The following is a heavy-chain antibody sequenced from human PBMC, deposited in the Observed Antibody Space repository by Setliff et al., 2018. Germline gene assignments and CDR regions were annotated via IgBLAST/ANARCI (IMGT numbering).Heavy chain of an antibody. CDR3: ARAPQYSNFWYALSWFDP. J-gene: IGHJ5*02. V-gene: IGHV4-4*08. D-gene: IGHD3-3*01. CDR1: GGSISSYY. Sequence: SETLSLTCTVSGGSISSYYWSWIRQPPGKGLEWIGYIYTSGTTKYNPSLKSRVTISIDTSKSQFSLNLSSVTAADTAVYYCARAPQYSNFWYALSWFDPWGQGTLVTVSS. CDR2: IYTSGTT.